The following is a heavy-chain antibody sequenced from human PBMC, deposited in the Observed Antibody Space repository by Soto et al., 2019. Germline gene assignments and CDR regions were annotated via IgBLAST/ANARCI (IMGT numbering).Heavy chain of an antibody. CDR1: GGSFSDYA. V-gene: IGHV1-69*06. CDR2: IIPKFPTG. J-gene: IGHJ4*02. Sequence: QVQLVQSGTEVKKPGSSVRVSCKVSGGSFSDYAITWVRQAPGQGLEWMGGIIPKFPTGEYAKKFQGTDKITADKYTSRVYLEVSSLRHEDTAVYYCARDGVRGGWYYFDLWGQGTQVSVSS. CDR3: ARDGVRGGWYYFDL. D-gene: IGHD6-19*01.